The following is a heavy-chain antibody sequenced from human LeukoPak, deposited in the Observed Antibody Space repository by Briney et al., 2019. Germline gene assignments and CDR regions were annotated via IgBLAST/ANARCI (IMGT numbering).Heavy chain of an antibody. CDR2: IYTSGST. CDR1: GVSISSNSYY. V-gene: IGHV4-61*02. D-gene: IGHD5-24*01. Sequence: SETLSLTCTVSGVSISSNSYYWSWIRQPAGKGLEWIGRIYTSGSTNYNPSLKSRVTISVDTSKNQFSLKLSSVTAADTAMYYCARGRVEMATIDFDYWGQGTLVTVSS. J-gene: IGHJ4*02. CDR3: ARGRVEMATIDFDY.